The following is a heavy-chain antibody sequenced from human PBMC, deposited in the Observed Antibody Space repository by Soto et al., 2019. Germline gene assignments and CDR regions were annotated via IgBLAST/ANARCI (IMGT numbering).Heavy chain of an antibody. CDR1: GGSFSGYY. CDR2: INHSGST. J-gene: IGHJ6*03. Sequence: QVQLQQWGAGLLKPSETLSLTCAVYGGSFSGYYWSWIRQPPGKGLEWIGEINHSGSTNYNPSLKSRVTIAVDTSKNQFALKLSSVTAADTAVYYCARGRGTNTRYYYYMDVWGKGTTVTVSS. D-gene: IGHD2-8*01. CDR3: ARGRGTNTRYYYYMDV. V-gene: IGHV4-34*01.